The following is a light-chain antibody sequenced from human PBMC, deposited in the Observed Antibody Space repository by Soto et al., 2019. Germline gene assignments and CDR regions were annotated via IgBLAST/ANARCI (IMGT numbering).Light chain of an antibody. CDR3: QQYGSSLSWT. J-gene: IGKJ1*01. Sequence: EFVLSQSPGTLSLSTGERATLSCRASQTVRNNYLAWYQRKPGQAPRLLIYDASSRATGIPDRFSGGGSGTDFTLTISRLEPEDFAVYYCQQYGSSLSWTFGQGTKVDIK. CDR1: QTVRNNY. V-gene: IGKV3-20*01. CDR2: DAS.